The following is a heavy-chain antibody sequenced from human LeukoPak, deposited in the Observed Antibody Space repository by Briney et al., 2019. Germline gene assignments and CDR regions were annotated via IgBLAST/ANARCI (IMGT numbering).Heavy chain of an antibody. Sequence: SVKVSCKASGGTFSSYAISWVRQAPGQGLEWMGGIIPIFGTANYAQKFQGRVTITADESTSTAYMELSSLRSEDTAVYYCVRDWGSALWFGSGPEVYYYYYGMDVWGQGTTVTVSS. J-gene: IGHJ6*02. D-gene: IGHD3-10*01. CDR3: VRDWGSALWFGSGPEVYYYYYGMDV. V-gene: IGHV1-69*13. CDR2: IIPIFGTA. CDR1: GGTFSSYA.